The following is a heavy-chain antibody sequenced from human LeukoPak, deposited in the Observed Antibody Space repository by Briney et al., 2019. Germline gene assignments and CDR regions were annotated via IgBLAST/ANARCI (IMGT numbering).Heavy chain of an antibody. CDR2: INPNSGGT. Sequence: ASAKVSCKASRYTFTGYYMHWVRQAPGQGLEWMGRINPNSGGTNYAQKFQGRVTMTRDTSISTAYMELSRLRSDDTAVYYCARGSPFREPIDYWGQGTLVTVSS. D-gene: IGHD1-26*01. CDR1: RYTFTGYY. CDR3: ARGSPFREPIDY. J-gene: IGHJ4*02. V-gene: IGHV1-2*06.